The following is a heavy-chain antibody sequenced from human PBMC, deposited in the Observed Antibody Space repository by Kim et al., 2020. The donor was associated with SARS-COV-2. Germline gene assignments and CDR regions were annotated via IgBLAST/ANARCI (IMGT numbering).Heavy chain of an antibody. CDR2: ISANNSSP. CDR1: GYTFTSFA. CDR3: ARDVRLLVETGILQGYI. J-gene: IGHJ3*02. V-gene: IGHV1-18*01. Sequence: ASVKVSCRASGYTFTSFAISWVRQAPGQGLEWMGWISANNSSPNYAQKFQGRVILTTETSTSTAYMELRSLKSDDTAVYYCARDVRLLVETGILQGYIWGRGTMVTLHS. D-gene: IGHD3-9*01.